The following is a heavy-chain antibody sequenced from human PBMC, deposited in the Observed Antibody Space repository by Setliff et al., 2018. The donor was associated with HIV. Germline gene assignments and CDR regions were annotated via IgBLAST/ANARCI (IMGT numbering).Heavy chain of an antibody. CDR2: VIPAFGTA. J-gene: IGHJ1*01. Sequence: ASVKVSCKVSGNTFRSYTITWVREAPGQGLEWMGEVIPAFGTANYIQKFQGRLTFIADESTSTAFMELRDLRSEDTAIYYCARENNWKANDNWGQGTLVTVSS. CDR3: ARENNWKANDN. D-gene: IGHD1-20*01. CDR1: GNTFRSYT. V-gene: IGHV1-69*13.